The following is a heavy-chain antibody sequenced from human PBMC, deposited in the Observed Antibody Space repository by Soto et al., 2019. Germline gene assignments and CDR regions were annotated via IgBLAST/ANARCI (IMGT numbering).Heavy chain of an antibody. J-gene: IGHJ5*01. V-gene: IGHV4-59*01. Sequence: SETLSLTCTVSGGSISSYYWSWIRQPPGKGLEWIGYIYYSGSTNYNPSLKSRVTISVDTSKNQFSLKLSSVTAADTAVYYCARGAYYDFWSGPKSVLFDSWGQGSLVTGSS. CDR1: GGSISSYY. CDR2: IYYSGST. CDR3: ARGAYYDFWSGPKSVLFDS. D-gene: IGHD3-3*01.